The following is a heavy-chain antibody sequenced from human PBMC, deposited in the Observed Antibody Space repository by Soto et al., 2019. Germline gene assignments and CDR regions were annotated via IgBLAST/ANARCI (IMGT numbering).Heavy chain of an antibody. Sequence: SVKVSCKASGYTFTSYAISWVRQAPGQGLEWMGGIIPIFGTANYAQKFQGRVTITADESTSTAYMELSSLRSEDTAVYYCAYTRPPYYYYSSGYYPLDYWGQGTLVTVSS. CDR2: IIPIFGTA. J-gene: IGHJ4*02. D-gene: IGHD3-22*01. V-gene: IGHV1-69*13. CDR3: AYTRPPYYYYSSGYYPLDY. CDR1: GYTFTSYA.